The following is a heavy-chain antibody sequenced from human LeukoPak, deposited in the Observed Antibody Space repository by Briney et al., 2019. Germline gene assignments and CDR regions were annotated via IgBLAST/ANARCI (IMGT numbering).Heavy chain of an antibody. D-gene: IGHD2-15*01. V-gene: IGHV4-34*01. CDR1: GGSFSGYY. J-gene: IGHJ6*04. CDR2: INHSGST. CDR3: ARDPLYCSGGSCYPGDYYYYYGMDV. Sequence: SETLSLTCAVYGGSFSGYYWSWIRQPPGKGLEWIGEINHSGSTNYNPSLKSRVTISVDTSKNQFSLKLSSVTAADTAVYYCARDPLYCSGGSCYPGDYYYYYGMDVWGKETTVTVSS.